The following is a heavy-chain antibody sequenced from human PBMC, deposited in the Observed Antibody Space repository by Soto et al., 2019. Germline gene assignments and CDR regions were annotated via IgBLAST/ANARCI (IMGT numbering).Heavy chain of an antibody. Sequence: GGSLRLSCAASGFTFSSYAMSWVRQAPGKGLEWVSAISGSGGSTYYADSVKGRFTISRDNSKNTLYLQMNSLRAEDTAVYYCAKDGTPYSNYVPRLWYYYYYMDVWGKGTTVTVSS. CDR2: ISGSGGST. CDR1: GFTFSSYA. J-gene: IGHJ6*03. D-gene: IGHD4-4*01. V-gene: IGHV3-23*01. CDR3: AKDGTPYSNYVPRLWYYYYYMDV.